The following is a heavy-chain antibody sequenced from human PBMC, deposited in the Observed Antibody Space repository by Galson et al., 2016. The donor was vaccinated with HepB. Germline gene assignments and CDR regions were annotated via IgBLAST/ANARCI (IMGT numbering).Heavy chain of an antibody. CDR3: ARATSIVVVTPPC. D-gene: IGHD2-21*02. Sequence: SLRLSCAASGFTLRNYAMSWVRQAPGKGLEWVSAISGSGGNIYYADSVKGRFTISRDNSKNMLHLQMHSLRAEDTAVYYCARATSIVVVTPPCWGQGTLVTVSS. CDR1: GFTLRNYA. CDR2: ISGSGGNI. J-gene: IGHJ4*02. V-gene: IGHV3-23*01.